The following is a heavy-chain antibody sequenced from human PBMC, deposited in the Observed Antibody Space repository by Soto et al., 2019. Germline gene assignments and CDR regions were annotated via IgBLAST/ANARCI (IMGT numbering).Heavy chain of an antibody. D-gene: IGHD1-7*01. CDR3: ARDASRSWNYDWYYGMDV. J-gene: IGHJ6*02. V-gene: IGHV3-21*01. Sequence: GGSLRLSCAASGFTFSSYSMNWVRQAPGKGLEWVSSISSSSSYIYYADSVKGRFTISRDNAKNSLYLQMNSLRAEDTAVYYCARDASRSWNYDWYYGMDVWGQGTTVTVSS. CDR2: ISSSSSYI. CDR1: GFTFSSYS.